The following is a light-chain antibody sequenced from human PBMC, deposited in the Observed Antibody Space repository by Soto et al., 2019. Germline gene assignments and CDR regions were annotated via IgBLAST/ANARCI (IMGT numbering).Light chain of an antibody. V-gene: IGKV3-20*01. J-gene: IGKJ5*01. Sequence: EIVWTQSPRTLSVSPGERATLSCRASQTVSSSYLAWYQQKRGQAPRLLIYGTSSRATGIPDRCSGSESGIDFNLTTTSLEPEDFAVHYSHQYRRPSIIFGQGTGLHIK. CDR2: GTS. CDR3: HQYRRPSII. CDR1: QTVSSSY.